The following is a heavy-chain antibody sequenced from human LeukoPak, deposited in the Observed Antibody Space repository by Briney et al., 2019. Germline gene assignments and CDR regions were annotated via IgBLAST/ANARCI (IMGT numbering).Heavy chain of an antibody. Sequence: GGFLRLSCAASGFTFSTYWMHWVRQAPGKGLVWVSRIKSDGSSTIYADSVKGRFTISRDNAKNTLYLQMNGLRAEDTAVYYCTRTYYYDSIDYFDFWGQGTLVTVSS. CDR3: TRTYYYDSIDYFDF. CDR1: GFTFSTYW. D-gene: IGHD3-22*01. V-gene: IGHV3-74*01. J-gene: IGHJ4*02. CDR2: IKSDGSST.